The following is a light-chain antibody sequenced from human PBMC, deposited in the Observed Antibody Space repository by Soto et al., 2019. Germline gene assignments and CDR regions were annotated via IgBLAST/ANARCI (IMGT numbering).Light chain of an antibody. V-gene: IGLV2-11*01. CDR1: SSDVGDFNY. CDR3: CSYAGTYTLYV. Sequence: QSALTQPRSVSGSPGQSVTISCTGTSSDVGDFNYVSWYQQHPGEAPKLIIYDVTKRPSGVPDRFSGSKSDNTASLTISGLQAEDEADYYCCSYAGTYTLYVFGTGTKLTVL. J-gene: IGLJ1*01. CDR2: DVT.